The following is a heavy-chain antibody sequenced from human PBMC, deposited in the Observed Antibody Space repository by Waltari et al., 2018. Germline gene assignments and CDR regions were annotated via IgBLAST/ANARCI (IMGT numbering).Heavy chain of an antibody. CDR1: GFTFSSYG. V-gene: IGHV3-33*03. CDR3: AKERMYYYDSSGAFDI. D-gene: IGHD3-22*01. Sequence: QVQLVESGGGVVQPGRSLRLSCAASGFTFSSYGMHWVRQAPGKGLEWVAVRWYDGSNKYYADSVKGRFTISRDKSKNTLYLQMNSLRAEDTAVYYCAKERMYYYDSSGAFDIWGQGTMVTVSS. CDR2: RWYDGSNK. J-gene: IGHJ3*02.